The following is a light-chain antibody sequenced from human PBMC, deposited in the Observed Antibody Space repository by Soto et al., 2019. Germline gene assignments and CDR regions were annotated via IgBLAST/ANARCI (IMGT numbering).Light chain of an antibody. CDR1: QSLLYSSNSKNY. CDR2: WAS. CDR3: QQYYSAPPT. Sequence: DIVMTQSPDSLAVSMGERATINCKSSQSLLYSSNSKNYLAWYQQKPGQPPKLLIYWASTRESGVPDRFSGSESGTDFTLTISSLQAEDVAVYYCQQYYSAPPTFGPGTKVDIK. J-gene: IGKJ3*01. V-gene: IGKV4-1*01.